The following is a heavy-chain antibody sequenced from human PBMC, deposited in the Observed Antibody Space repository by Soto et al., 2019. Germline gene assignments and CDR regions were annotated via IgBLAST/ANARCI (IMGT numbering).Heavy chain of an antibody. CDR3: ARGGNYYGSGSYYITRLFDY. V-gene: IGHV3-21*01. D-gene: IGHD3-10*01. CDR2: ISSSSSYI. CDR1: GFTFGSYS. J-gene: IGHJ4*02. Sequence: EVQLVESGGGLVKPGGSLRLSCAASGFTFGSYSMNWVRQAPGKGLEWVSSISSSSSYIYYADSVKGRFTISRDNAKNSLYLQMNSLRAEDTAVYYCARGGNYYGSGSYYITRLFDYWGQGTLVTVSS.